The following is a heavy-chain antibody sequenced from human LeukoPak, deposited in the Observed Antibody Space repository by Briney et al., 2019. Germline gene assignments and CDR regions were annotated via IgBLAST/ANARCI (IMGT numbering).Heavy chain of an antibody. J-gene: IGHJ4*02. D-gene: IGHD4-17*01. V-gene: IGHV3-48*04. Sequence: GGSLRLSCTASGFSFSIYSMNWVRQAPGKGPEWVSYTTSSSSTLYYADSVRGRFTISRDNARNSLFLQMNGLRVEDTAVYYCARDSASPPVTFDYWGLGTLVTVSS. CDR1: GFSFSIYS. CDR3: ARDSASPPVTFDY. CDR2: TTSSSSTL.